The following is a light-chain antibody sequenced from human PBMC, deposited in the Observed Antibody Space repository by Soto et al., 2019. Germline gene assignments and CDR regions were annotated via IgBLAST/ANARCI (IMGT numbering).Light chain of an antibody. J-gene: IGKJ4*01. CDR1: QSISTY. CDR2: DAS. V-gene: IGKV3-11*01. Sequence: EIVLTQSPATLSLSPGERATLSCRASQSISTYLAWYQQKPGQAPRLPIYDASNRATGIPARFSGSGSGTDFTLTISGLESEDFAVYYCQQRSNWPLTFGGGTKVEIK. CDR3: QQRSNWPLT.